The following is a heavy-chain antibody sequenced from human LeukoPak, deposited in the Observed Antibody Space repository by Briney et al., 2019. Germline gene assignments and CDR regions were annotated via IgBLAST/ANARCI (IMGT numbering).Heavy chain of an antibody. D-gene: IGHD3-16*01. CDR3: ARPEGGNWFDP. V-gene: IGHV4-39*07. CDR2: IYYSGST. CDR1: GGSISSSRYY. J-gene: IGHJ5*02. Sequence: SETLSLTCTVSGGSISSSRYYWGWIRQPPGKGLEWIGSIYYSGSTYYNPSLKSRVTISIDTSKNQFSLKLSSVTAADTALYYCARPEGGNWFDPWGQGTLVTVSS.